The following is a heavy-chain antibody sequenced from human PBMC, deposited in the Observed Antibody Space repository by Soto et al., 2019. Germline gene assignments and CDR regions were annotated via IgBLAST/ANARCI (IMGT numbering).Heavy chain of an antibody. CDR1: GDSISGSSDY. D-gene: IGHD3-10*01. V-gene: IGHV4-39*01. J-gene: IGHJ4*02. Sequence: SETLSLTCTVSGDSISGSSDYWAWIRQPPGKGLEWIGSPYHSGSTYYNPSLKSRVTISVDTSKNQFSVKLSSVTAADTAVYYCARHNYSGSGSYFDYWGQGILVTVSS. CDR3: ARHNYSGSGSYFDY. CDR2: PYHSGST.